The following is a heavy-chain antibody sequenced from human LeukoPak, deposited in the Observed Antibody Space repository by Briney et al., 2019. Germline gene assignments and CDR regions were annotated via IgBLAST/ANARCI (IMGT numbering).Heavy chain of an antibody. J-gene: IGHJ4*02. CDR1: GFTFSNYW. CDR3: VRDRFGYSDY. CDR2: IKPDGSEK. Sequence: QTGGSLRLSCAASGFTFSNYWMSWVRQAPGKGLEWVANIKPDGSEKYYVDSVKGRLNISKDDAKNSLYLQIHSLRADDTAVYYCVRDRFGYSDYWGQGTLVTVSS. D-gene: IGHD3-22*01. V-gene: IGHV3-7*01.